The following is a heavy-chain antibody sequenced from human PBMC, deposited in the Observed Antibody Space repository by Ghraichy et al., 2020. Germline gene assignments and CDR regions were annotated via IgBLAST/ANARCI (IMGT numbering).Heavy chain of an antibody. J-gene: IGHJ4*02. CDR2: IKQDGSEK. Sequence: LSLTCVASGITFSSYWMSWVRQAPGKGLEWVANIKQDGSEKYSVDSVKGRFTISRDNAKNSLYLQMKSLRAEDTAVYYCARVGYCSTISCFFDYWGQGTLVTVSS. CDR1: GITFSSYW. CDR3: ARVGYCSTISCFFDY. V-gene: IGHV3-7*04. D-gene: IGHD2-2*03.